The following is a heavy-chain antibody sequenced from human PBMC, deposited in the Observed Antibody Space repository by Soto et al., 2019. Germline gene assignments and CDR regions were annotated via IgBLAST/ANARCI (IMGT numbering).Heavy chain of an antibody. CDR3: ARGFQYWLPTFD. Sequence: QVQLQESGPGLVRPSGTLSLTCSVSGASVVNGNWWSWVRQSPGKGLEWIGEVSVAGRNHYNPSLQSRVTISLDESKNQFSLILTSVTVADAAIYYCARGFQYWLPTFDWGRGTVVTVS. V-gene: IGHV4-4*02. D-gene: IGHD3-10*01. J-gene: IGHJ4*02. CDR1: GASVVNGNW. CDR2: VSVAGRN.